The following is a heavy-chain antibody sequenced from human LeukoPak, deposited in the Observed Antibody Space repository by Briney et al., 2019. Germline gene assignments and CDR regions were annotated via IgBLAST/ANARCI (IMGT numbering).Heavy chain of an antibody. J-gene: IGHJ6*02. D-gene: IGHD2-8*01. CDR2: TYYRSKWYN. Sequence: SQTLSLTCAISGDSVSINSAAWNWIRQSPSRGLEWLGSTYYRSKWYNDYAVSVKSRMTINPDTSKNQFSLQLNSVTPEDTAVYYCARRLMVYANDYYGMDVWGQGTTVTVSS. V-gene: IGHV6-1*01. CDR1: GDSVSINSAA. CDR3: ARRLMVYANDYYGMDV.